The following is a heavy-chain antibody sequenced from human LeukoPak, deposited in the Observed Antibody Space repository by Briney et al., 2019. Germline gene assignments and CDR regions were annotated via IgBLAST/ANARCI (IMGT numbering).Heavy chain of an antibody. CDR2: ISYDGSNK. CDR3: ARDLGIDYGSVDN. Sequence: GGSLRLSCAASGFTFSSYAMHWVRQAPGKGLEWVAVISYDGSNKYYADSVKGRFTISRDNAKNSLYLQMNSLRAEDTAVYYCARDLGIDYGSVDNWGQGTLVTVSS. D-gene: IGHD3-10*01. V-gene: IGHV3-30-3*01. J-gene: IGHJ4*02. CDR1: GFTFSSYA.